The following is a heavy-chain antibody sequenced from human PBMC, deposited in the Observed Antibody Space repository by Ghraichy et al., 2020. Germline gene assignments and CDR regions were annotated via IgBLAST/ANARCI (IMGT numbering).Heavy chain of an antibody. D-gene: IGHD3-3*01. V-gene: IGHV3-20*01. J-gene: IGHJ4*02. CDR2: INWNGGST. CDR1: GFTFDNYG. CDR3: ARGTTYYDFWSGYYTQYYFDY. Sequence: GGSLRLSCAASGFTFDNYGMSWVRQAPGKGLEWVSGINWNGGSTGYADSVKGRFTISRDNAKNSLYLQMNSLRAEDTALYHCARGTTYYDFWSGYYTQYYFDYWGQGTLVTVSS.